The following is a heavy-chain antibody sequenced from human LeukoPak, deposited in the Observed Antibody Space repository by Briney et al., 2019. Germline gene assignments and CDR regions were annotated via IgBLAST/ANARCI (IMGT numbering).Heavy chain of an antibody. CDR3: ARGSRRGYSYGYEVLDY. CDR2: ISSSSSYT. CDR1: GFTFSDYD. D-gene: IGHD5-18*01. J-gene: IGHJ4*02. V-gene: IGHV3-11*06. Sequence: KTGGSLRLSCAASGFTFSDYDMSWIRQAPGKGLEWVSYISSSSSYTNYADSVKGRFTISRDNAKNSLYLQMNSLRAEDTAVYYCARGSRRGYSYGYEVLDYWGQGTLVTVSS.